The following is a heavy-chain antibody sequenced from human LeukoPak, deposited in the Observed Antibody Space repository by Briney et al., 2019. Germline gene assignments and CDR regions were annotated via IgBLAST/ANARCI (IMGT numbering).Heavy chain of an antibody. J-gene: IGHJ4*02. V-gene: IGHV3-30-3*01. Sequence: GGSLRLSCAASGFTFSSYAMHWVRQAPGKGLEWVAVISYDGSNKYYADSVKGRFTISRDNSKNTLYLQMNSLRAEDTAVYYCARGSDYYYDSSGSFYNFDYWGQGTLVTVSS. CDR1: GFTFSSYA. CDR3: ARGSDYYYDSSGSFYNFDY. CDR2: ISYDGSNK. D-gene: IGHD3-22*01.